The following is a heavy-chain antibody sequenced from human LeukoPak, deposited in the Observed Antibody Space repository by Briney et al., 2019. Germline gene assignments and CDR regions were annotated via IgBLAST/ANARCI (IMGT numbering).Heavy chain of an antibody. D-gene: IGHD5-18*01. CDR2: FTSSGDNT. V-gene: IGHV3-23*01. CDR3: AKRIGYGYGLDH. Sequence: GGSLRLSCAASGFTFSSYAMSWVRQAPGKGLEWVSAFTSSGDNTYYSDSVKGRFTISRDTSKSTLYLQMNSLRVEDTALYYCAKRIGYGYGLDHWGQGTLVTVSS. CDR1: GFTFSSYA. J-gene: IGHJ5*02.